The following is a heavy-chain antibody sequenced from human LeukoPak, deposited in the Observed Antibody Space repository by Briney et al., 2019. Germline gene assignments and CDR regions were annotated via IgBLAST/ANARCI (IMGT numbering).Heavy chain of an antibody. J-gene: IGHJ4*02. D-gene: IGHD3-16*01. CDR2: ISSGTTYI. V-gene: IGHV3-21*01. CDR1: GCTFSSYN. Sequence: PGGSLRLSCAASGCTFSSYNMHRVRQAPGKGLEWVSSISSGTTYIYYADSLKGRFTISRDNAKNSLYLQMNSLRVEDTAVYYCARDGGSRASDYWGQGTLVTVSS. CDR3: ARDGGSRASDY.